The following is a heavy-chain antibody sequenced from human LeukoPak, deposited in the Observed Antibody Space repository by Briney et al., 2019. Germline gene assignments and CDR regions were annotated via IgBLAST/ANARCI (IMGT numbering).Heavy chain of an antibody. Sequence: SETLSLICTVSGGSISSYYWNWIRQPPGKGLEWIGYIYDSGSTKYSPSLKSRVTISVDTSKNQFSLKLSSVTAADTAVYYCARDSGRDNFWSGYYGYWGQGTLVTVSS. CDR2: IYDSGST. CDR1: GGSISSYY. J-gene: IGHJ4*02. D-gene: IGHD3-3*01. CDR3: ARDSGRDNFWSGYYGY. V-gene: IGHV4-59*01.